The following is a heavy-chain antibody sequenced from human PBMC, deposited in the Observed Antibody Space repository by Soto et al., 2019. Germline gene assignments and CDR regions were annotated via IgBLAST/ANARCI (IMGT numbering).Heavy chain of an antibody. CDR3: AKLRGYYDFWSGLDAFDI. J-gene: IGHJ3*02. CDR1: GYTFTSYY. D-gene: IGHD3-3*01. CDR2: INPSGGST. Sequence: ASVKVSCKASGYTFTSYYMHWVRQAPGQGLEWMGIINPSGGSTSYAQKFQGRVTMTRDTSTSTVYMELSSLRSEDTAVYYCAKLRGYYDFWSGLDAFDIWGQGTMVTVSS. V-gene: IGHV1-46*01.